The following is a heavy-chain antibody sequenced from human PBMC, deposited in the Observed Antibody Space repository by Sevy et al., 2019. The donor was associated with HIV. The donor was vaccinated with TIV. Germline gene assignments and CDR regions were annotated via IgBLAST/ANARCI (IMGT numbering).Heavy chain of an antibody. V-gene: IGHV3-48*02. CDR1: GFTFSSDS. CDR3: ARESMVRGVPNAFDI. J-gene: IGHJ3*02. CDR2: ISSSSSTI. D-gene: IGHD3-10*01. Sequence: GGSLRLSCAASGFTFSSDSMNWVRQAPGKGLEWVSYISSSSSTIYYADSVKGRFTISRDNAKNSLYLQMNSLRDEDTAVYYCARESMVRGVPNAFDIWGQGTMVTVSS.